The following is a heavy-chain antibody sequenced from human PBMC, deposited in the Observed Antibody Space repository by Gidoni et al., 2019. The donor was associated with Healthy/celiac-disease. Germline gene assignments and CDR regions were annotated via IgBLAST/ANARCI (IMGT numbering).Heavy chain of an antibody. V-gene: IGHV3-64D*06. CDR1: GFTFSSYA. J-gene: IGHJ3*02. CDR2: ISSNGGST. Sequence: EVQLVESGGGLVQPGGSLRLSCSASGFTFSSYAMHWVRQAPGKGLEYVSAISSNGGSTYYADSVKGRFTISRDNSKNTLYLQMSSLRAEDTAVYYCVIGTSNHAFDIWGQGTMVTVSS. CDR3: VIGTSNHAFDI.